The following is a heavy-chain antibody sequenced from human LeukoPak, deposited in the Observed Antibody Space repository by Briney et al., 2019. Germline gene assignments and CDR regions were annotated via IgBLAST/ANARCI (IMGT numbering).Heavy chain of an antibody. CDR1: GFTFSSYG. J-gene: IGHJ5*02. V-gene: IGHV3-21*01. CDR2: ISSSSTYM. D-gene: IGHD3-10*01. Sequence: GGSLRLSCAASGFTFSSYGMSWVRQAPGKGLEWVSSISSSSTYMNYADSVKGRFTISRDNFKNTLSLQMNGLRVEDTALYYCVNSGFDPWGQGTLVTVSS. CDR3: VNSGFDP.